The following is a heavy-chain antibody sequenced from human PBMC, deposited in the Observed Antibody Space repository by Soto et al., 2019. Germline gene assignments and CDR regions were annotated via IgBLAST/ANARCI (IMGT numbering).Heavy chain of an antibody. J-gene: IGHJ5*02. CDR1: GGSISSSSYY. CDR3: ARVAYYYDSSGYYYSHNWFDP. CDR2: IYYSGST. D-gene: IGHD3-22*01. V-gene: IGHV4-39*01. Sequence: QLQLQESGPGLVKPSETLSLTCTVSGGSISSSSYYWGWIRQPPGKGLEWIGSIYYSGSTYYNPSLKSRVTISVDTSKNQFSLKLSSVTAADTAVYYCARVAYYYDSSGYYYSHNWFDPWGQGTLVTVSS.